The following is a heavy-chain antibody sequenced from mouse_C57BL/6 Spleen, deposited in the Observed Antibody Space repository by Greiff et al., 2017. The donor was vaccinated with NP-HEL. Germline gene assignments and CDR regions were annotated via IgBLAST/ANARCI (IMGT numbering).Heavy chain of an antibody. Sequence: QVQLQQSGAELARPGASVKLSCKASGYTFTSYGISWVKQRTGQGLEWIGEIYPRSGNTYYNEKFKGKATLTADKSSSTAYMELRSLTSEDSAVYFCARLGSSYDYFDYWGQGTTLTVSS. CDR2: IYPRSGNT. CDR3: ARLGSSYDYFDY. CDR1: GYTFTSYG. D-gene: IGHD1-1*01. J-gene: IGHJ2*01. V-gene: IGHV1-81*01.